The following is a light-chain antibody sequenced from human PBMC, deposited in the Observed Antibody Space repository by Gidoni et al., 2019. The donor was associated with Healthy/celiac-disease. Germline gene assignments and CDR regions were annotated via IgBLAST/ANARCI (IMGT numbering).Light chain of an antibody. CDR1: QSISSY. Sequence: DIQMTQSPSSLSASVADRVTITCRASQSISSYLNWYQQKPGKAPKLLIYAASSLQSGVPSRFSGSGSRTDFTLTISSLQPEDFATYYCQQSYSTPYTFGQGTKLEIK. CDR2: AAS. J-gene: IGKJ2*01. V-gene: IGKV1-39*01. CDR3: QQSYSTPYT.